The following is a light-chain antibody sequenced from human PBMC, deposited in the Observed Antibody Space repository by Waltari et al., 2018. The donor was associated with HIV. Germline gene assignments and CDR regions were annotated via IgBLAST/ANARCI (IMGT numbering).Light chain of an antibody. V-gene: IGKV1-6*01. Sequence: AIQMTQSPPSLSASVGDRVTITCRASQNIRRDLGWYQQKPGKAPKLLIYAASTLQTGVSSRFRGSGSGTEFTLTINGLQSEDSATYYCLQDDSFPLTFGPGTKVDLK. CDR1: QNIRRD. CDR2: AAS. J-gene: IGKJ3*01. CDR3: LQDDSFPLT.